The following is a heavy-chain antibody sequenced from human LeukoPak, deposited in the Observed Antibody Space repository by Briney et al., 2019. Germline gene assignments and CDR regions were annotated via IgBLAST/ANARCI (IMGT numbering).Heavy chain of an antibody. CDR2: ITVSDSGGRT. V-gene: IGHV3-23*01. D-gene: IGHD4-17*01. J-gene: IGHJ4*02. CDR3: AKEDTRTTVYFDY. CDR1: GFTFSSYW. Sequence: PGGSLRLSCAASGFTFSSYWMSWVRQAPGKGLEWVAAITVSDSGGRTYYADSVKGRFTISRDDSKSTLYLQMNSLRAEDTAVYYCAKEDTRTTVYFDYWGQGALVTVSS.